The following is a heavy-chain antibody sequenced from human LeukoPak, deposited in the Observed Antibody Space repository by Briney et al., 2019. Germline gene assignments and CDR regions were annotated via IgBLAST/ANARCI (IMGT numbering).Heavy chain of an antibody. D-gene: IGHD2-8*02. CDR3: ARAGTGLDY. CDR2: IKLDGSVK. CDR1: GFTFSGSA. V-gene: IGHV3-7*01. J-gene: IGHJ4*02. Sequence: GGSLRLSCAASGFTFSGSALHWVRQAPGKGLEWVAIIKLDGSVKYYVDSVKGRFSISRDNAKNSVYLQMNNLRAEDTAVYYCARAGTGLDYWGQGTLVTVSS.